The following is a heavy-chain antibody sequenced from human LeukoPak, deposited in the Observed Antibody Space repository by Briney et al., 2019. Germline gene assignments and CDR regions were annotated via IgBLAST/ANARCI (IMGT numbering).Heavy chain of an antibody. D-gene: IGHD6-6*01. V-gene: IGHV4-59*08. J-gene: IGHJ6*02. Sequence: SETLSLTCTVSGGSISSYYWSWIRQPPGKGLEWIGYVYYSGSTNYNPSLKSRVTISVDTSKNQFSLKLSSVTAADTAVYYCARLYGYYSSSHLYYYYYGMDVWGQGTTVTVSS. CDR2: VYYSGST. CDR3: ARLYGYYSSSHLYYYYYGMDV. CDR1: GGSISSYY.